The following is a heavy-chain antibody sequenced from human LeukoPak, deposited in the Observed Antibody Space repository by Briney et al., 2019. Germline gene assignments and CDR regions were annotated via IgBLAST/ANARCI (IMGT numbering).Heavy chain of an antibody. CDR3: AIGGDSTTSCYRCFDY. CDR1: GYRFTSYW. D-gene: IGHD2-2*02. Sequence: GASLKISCKGSGYRFTSYWIGWARQMPGKGLEWMGLIYPDDSDTRYSPSFQGQVTISADKSISTAYLQWSSLKASDTAMYYCAIGGDSTTSCYRCFDYWGQGTLVTVSS. J-gene: IGHJ4*02. V-gene: IGHV5-51*01. CDR2: IYPDDSDT.